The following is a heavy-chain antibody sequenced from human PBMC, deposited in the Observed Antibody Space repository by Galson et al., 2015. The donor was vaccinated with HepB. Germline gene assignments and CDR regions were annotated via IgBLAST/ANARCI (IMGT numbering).Heavy chain of an antibody. Sequence: SLRLSCAASRFTFDNYAMSWVRQAPGKGLEWVAGISGSGGSTSSADFVKGRFTISRDNSKNMLFLQMDSVRAEDTAVYYCARVFDFWSSPSNYKYYMDVWGKGTSVTVSS. CDR1: RFTFDNYA. D-gene: IGHD3-3*01. CDR3: ARVFDFWSSPSNYKYYMDV. J-gene: IGHJ6*03. CDR2: ISGSGGST. V-gene: IGHV3-23*01.